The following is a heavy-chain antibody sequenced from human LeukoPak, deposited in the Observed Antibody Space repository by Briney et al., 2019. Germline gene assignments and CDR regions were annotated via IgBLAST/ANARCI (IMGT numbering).Heavy chain of an antibody. Sequence: ASVKVSCKASGYTFTSYAMHWVRQAPGQRLEWMGWINAGNGNTKYSQKFQGRVTITRDTSASTAYMELSSLRSEDTAVYYCARAVTTPSNGPLDYYYYMDVWGKGTTVTVSS. J-gene: IGHJ6*03. V-gene: IGHV1-3*01. D-gene: IGHD4-11*01. CDR1: GYTFTSYA. CDR2: INAGNGNT. CDR3: ARAVTTPSNGPLDYYYYMDV.